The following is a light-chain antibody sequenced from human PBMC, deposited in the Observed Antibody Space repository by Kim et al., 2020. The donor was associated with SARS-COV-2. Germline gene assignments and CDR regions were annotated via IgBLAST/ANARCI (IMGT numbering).Light chain of an antibody. Sequence: EIVLTQSPGTLSLSPGERATLSCRASQSVASRYLGWYQQRPGQAPRLLIYGASSRATGFPDRFSGSGSGTDCTLTISRLEPEDFAVYYCQQYGTSPYTFGQGTKLEI. CDR1: QSVASRY. V-gene: IGKV3-20*01. J-gene: IGKJ2*01. CDR2: GAS. CDR3: QQYGTSPYT.